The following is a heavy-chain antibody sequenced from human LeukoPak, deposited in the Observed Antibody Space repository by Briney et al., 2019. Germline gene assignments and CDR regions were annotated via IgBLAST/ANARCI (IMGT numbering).Heavy chain of an antibody. CDR3: ARLHYYYYMDV. Sequence: SETLSLTCAVSGYSISSGYYWGWIRQPPGQGLEWIGSIYHSGSTYYNPSLKSRVTISVDTSKNQFSLKLSSVTAADTAVYYCARLHYYYYMDVWGKGTTVTVSS. CDR2: IYHSGST. J-gene: IGHJ6*03. V-gene: IGHV4-38-2*01. CDR1: GYSISSGYY.